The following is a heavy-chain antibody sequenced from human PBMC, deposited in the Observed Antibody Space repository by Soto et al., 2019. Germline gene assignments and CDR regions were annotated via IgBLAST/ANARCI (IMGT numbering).Heavy chain of an antibody. D-gene: IGHD5-18*01. CDR2: INAGNGNT. J-gene: IGHJ4*02. CDR3: ARSPGYSYGDY. Sequence: QVQLVQSGAEVKKPGASVKVSCKASGYTFTSYAMHWVRQAPGQRLEWMGWINAGNGNTKYSQKFQGRVIITRDTSASTAYMELSSLRSEDTAVYYCARSPGYSYGDYWGQGTLVTVSS. V-gene: IGHV1-3*01. CDR1: GYTFTSYA.